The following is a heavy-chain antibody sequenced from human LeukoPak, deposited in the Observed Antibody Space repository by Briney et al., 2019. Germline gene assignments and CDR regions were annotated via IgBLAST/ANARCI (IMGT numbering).Heavy chain of an antibody. CDR2: INPNNGDT. CDR1: GYSFTAQY. J-gene: IGHJ4*02. V-gene: IGHV1-2*06. Sequence: SLNHHCKDSGYSFTAQYMHWLRQAPGQGLEWMGRINPNNGDTKYAQSFLGRDIMTRDTSTTTAHMELSSLRYDDTAVYFCPSYPRSLSPPPFDHWGQGTLVTVSS. D-gene: IGHD3-16*02. CDR3: PSYPRSLSPPPFDH.